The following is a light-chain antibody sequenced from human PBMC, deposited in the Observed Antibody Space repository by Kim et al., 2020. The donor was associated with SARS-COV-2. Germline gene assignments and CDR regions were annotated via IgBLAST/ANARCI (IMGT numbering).Light chain of an antibody. CDR1: DLGEKY. V-gene: IGLV3-1*01. CDR2: QDS. CDR3: QTWDSSIAV. J-gene: IGLJ3*02. Sequence: VSPGQTASITCAGHDLGEKYVCWYQQKPGQPPVVVIYQDSKRPSGIPERFFGSNSGNTATLTVVATQAMDEADYYCQTWDSSIAVFGGGTQLTVL.